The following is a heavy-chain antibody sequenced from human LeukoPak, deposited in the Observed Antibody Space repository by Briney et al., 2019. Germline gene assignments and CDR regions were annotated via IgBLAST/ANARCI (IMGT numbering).Heavy chain of an antibody. J-gene: IGHJ4*02. CDR3: ATPTTYYYDRAFDY. Sequence: GASVKVSCKVSGYTLTELSMHWVRQAPGKRLEWMGGFDPEDGETIYAQKFQGRVTMTEDTSTDTAYMELSSLRSEDTAVYYCATPTTYYYDRAFDYWGQETLVTVSS. D-gene: IGHD3-22*01. V-gene: IGHV1-24*01. CDR1: GYTLTELS. CDR2: FDPEDGET.